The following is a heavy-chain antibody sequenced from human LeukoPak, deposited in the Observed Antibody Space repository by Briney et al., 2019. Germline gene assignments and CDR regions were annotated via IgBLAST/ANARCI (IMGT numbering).Heavy chain of an antibody. CDR3: ARDRPHNWFDP. V-gene: IGHV3-74*01. Sequence: GGSLRLSCVASGFTFNKYWMHWVRQIPGEGLVWVSRIDNNGVETVYADSVKGRFTISRDNAKNTLYLQMNSLRVEDTAIYYCARDRPHNWFDPWGQGTLVTVSS. J-gene: IGHJ5*02. CDR1: GFTFNKYW. CDR2: IDNNGVET.